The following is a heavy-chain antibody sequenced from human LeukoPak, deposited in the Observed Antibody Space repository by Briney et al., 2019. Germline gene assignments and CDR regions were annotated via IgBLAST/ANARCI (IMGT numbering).Heavy chain of an antibody. J-gene: IGHJ5*02. CDR2: ISGSGGST. CDR1: EFTFSSYA. D-gene: IGHD2-15*01. CDR3: AKFRGGYCSGGSCLSNWFDP. Sequence: GGSLRLSCAASEFTFSSYAMSWVRQAPGKGLEWVSAISGSGGSTYYADSVKGRFTISRDNSKNTLYLQMNSLRAEDTAVYYCAKFRGGYCSGGSCLSNWFDPWGQGTLVTVSS. V-gene: IGHV3-23*01.